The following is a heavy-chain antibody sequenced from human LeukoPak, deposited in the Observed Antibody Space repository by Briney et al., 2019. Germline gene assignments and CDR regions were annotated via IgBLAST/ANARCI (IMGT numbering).Heavy chain of an antibody. D-gene: IGHD7-27*01. CDR2: ISAYNGNT. Sequence: ASVKVSCKASGYTFTGYYMHWVRQAPGQGLEWMGWISAYNGNTNYAQKLQGRVTMTTDTSTSTAYMELRSLRSDDTAVYYCARVVLTGDYFDYWGQGTQVTVSS. V-gene: IGHV1-18*04. J-gene: IGHJ4*02. CDR1: GYTFTGYY. CDR3: ARVVLTGDYFDY.